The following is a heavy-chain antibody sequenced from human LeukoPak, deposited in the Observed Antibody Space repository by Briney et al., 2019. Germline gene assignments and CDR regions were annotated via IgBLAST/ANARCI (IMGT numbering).Heavy chain of an antibody. CDR1: GYSFTSYW. CDR3: ARRRKAYDSSGYYLYYFDY. D-gene: IGHD3-22*01. J-gene: IGHJ4*02. CDR2: SDPSDSYT. Sequence: GKSLKISCKGSGYSFTSYWISWVRQMPGKGLEWMGRSDPSDSYTNYSPSFQGHVTISADKSISTAYLQWSSLKASDTAMYYCARRRKAYDSSGYYLYYFDYWGQGTLVTVRS. V-gene: IGHV5-10-1*01.